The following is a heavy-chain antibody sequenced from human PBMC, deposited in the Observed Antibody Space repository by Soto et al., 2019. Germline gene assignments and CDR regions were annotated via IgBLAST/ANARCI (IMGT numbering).Heavy chain of an antibody. J-gene: IGHJ4*02. CDR2: VYFSVAT. Sequence: PSQTLSLTCTESGDSLRTDGNYYNWIPQVPGQGLVWIGKVYFSVATRYTPARRARATIASDTSKNQFSLRPISVTAEYTALCYWGREKVRQPTGCGFRGQGIQVPGSS. V-gene: IGHV4-31*03. CDR3: GREKVRQPTGCGF. CDR1: GDSLRTDGNY. D-gene: IGHD3-10*01.